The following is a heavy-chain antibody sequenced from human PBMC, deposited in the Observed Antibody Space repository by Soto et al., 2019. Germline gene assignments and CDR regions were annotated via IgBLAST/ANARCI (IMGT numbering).Heavy chain of an antibody. CDR2: NSYDGSNK. V-gene: IGHV3-30*03. J-gene: IGHJ4*01. CDR3: AMFDKATTTAICY. CDR1: GFSFSSYG. Sequence: PGGSLRLSCAASGFSFSSYGMHWVRQTPGKGLEWVAFNSYDGSNKYYADSVKGRFTISRDSSKKTLYLQMNSLRAEDTAIYYCAMFDKATTTAICYLCQEAVLTISS. D-gene: IGHD1-1*01.